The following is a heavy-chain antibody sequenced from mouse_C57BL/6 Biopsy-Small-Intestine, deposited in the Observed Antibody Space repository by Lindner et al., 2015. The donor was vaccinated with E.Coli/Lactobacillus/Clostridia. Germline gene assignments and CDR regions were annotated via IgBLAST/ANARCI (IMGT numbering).Heavy chain of an antibody. Sequence: SVKVSCKASDYTFINYGISWVRQAPGQGFEWIGLISIYNGNTNYAQKFHDRVTMTTDTSTTTAYMELRSLRFDDTAVYYCASIPSSGWYWGEPDYWGQGTLVTVSS. V-gene: IGHV1S126*01. CDR1: DYTFINYG. CDR3: ASIPSSGWYWGEPDY. J-gene: IGHJ4*01. CDR2: ISIYNGNT. D-gene: IGHD1-1*02.